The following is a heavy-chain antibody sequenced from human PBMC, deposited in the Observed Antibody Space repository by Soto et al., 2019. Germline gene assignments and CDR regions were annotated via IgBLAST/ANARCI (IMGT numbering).Heavy chain of an antibody. CDR3: AHRVLRTVFGLVTTTAIYFDF. J-gene: IGHJ4*02. CDR1: GFSLTTSGVG. CDR2: IYWDDDK. Sequence: QITLNESGPTQVKPRQTLTLTCTFSGFSLTTSGVGVGWIRQSPGKAPEWLALIYWDDDKRYSPSLKSRLTSTNDTSKNQVVLTMADLDPADTATYYCAHRVLRTVFGLVTTTAIYFDFWGQGTPVAVSS. D-gene: IGHD3-3*01. V-gene: IGHV2-5*02.